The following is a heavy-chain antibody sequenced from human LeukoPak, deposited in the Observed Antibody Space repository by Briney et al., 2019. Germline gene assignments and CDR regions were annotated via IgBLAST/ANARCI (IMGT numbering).Heavy chain of an antibody. V-gene: IGHV4-34*01. CDR2: INHSGST. CDR1: GGSFSGYY. D-gene: IGHD1-14*01. CDR3: ARARDPRSYYYYMDV. Sequence: SETLSLTCAVYGGSFSGYYWSWIRQPPGKGLEWIGEINHSGSTNYNPSLKSRVTISVDTSKNQFSLKLSSVTAADTAVYYCARARDPRSYYYYMDVWGKGTTVTVSS. J-gene: IGHJ6*03.